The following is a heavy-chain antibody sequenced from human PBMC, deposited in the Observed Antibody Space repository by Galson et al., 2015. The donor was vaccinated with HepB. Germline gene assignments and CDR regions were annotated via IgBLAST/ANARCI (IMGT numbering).Heavy chain of an antibody. D-gene: IGHD3-16*01. CDR1: GFTFSSYS. CDR3: GRDPHGGWFDP. V-gene: IGHV3-21*01. Sequence: SLRLSCAASGFTFSSYSMNWVRQAPGKGLEWVSSISSSSYIYYADSVKGRFTISRDNTKNSLYLQMNNLRADDTAVYYCGRDPHGGWFDPWGQGTLVTVSS. CDR2: ISSSSYI. J-gene: IGHJ5*02.